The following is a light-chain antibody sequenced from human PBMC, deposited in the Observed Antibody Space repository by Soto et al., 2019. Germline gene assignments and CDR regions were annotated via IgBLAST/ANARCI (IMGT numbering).Light chain of an antibody. CDR1: QSISNS. CDR3: QQTFSPPYT. J-gene: IGKJ2*01. Sequence: DIQMTQSLSSLSACVGDTVTITCRASQSISNSLSWYQQKPGKAPKFLIYVASTLQRGAPSRFSGSGSGTDFTLTISSLQPEDVATYYCQQTFSPPYTFGQGTQLEIK. CDR2: VAS. V-gene: IGKV1-39*01.